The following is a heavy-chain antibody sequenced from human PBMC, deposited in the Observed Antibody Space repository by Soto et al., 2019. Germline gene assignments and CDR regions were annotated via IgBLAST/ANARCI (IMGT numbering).Heavy chain of an antibody. J-gene: IGHJ4*02. V-gene: IGHV1-46*01. D-gene: IGHD3-22*01. CDR3: GSYFLYYCRSGYWAPPDY. Sequence: ASEKVSCKASGYTLTSYYMHWVRQAPGQGLEWMGIINPSGGSTSYAQKFQGRVTMTRDTSTSTVYMELRSLRCEDTAVYYCGSYFLYYCRSGYWAPPDYFGRGSLVTVSS. CDR1: GYTLTSYY. CDR2: INPSGGST.